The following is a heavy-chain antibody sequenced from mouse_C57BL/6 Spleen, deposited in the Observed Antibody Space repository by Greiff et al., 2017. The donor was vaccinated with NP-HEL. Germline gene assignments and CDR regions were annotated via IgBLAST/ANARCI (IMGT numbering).Heavy chain of an antibody. CDR2: ISSGSSTI. J-gene: IGHJ3*01. D-gene: IGHD1-2*01. V-gene: IGHV5-17*01. CDR3: VPLQGVY. Sequence: EVKVVESGGGLVKPGGSLKLSCAASGSTFSDYGMHWVRQAPEKGLEWVAYISSGSSTIYYADTVKGRFTISRDNAKNTLFLQMTSLRSEDTAMYYCVPLQGVYWGQGTLVTVSA. CDR1: GSTFSDYG.